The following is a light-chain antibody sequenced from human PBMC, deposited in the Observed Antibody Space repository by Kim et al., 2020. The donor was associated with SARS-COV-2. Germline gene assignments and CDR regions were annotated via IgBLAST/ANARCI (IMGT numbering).Light chain of an antibody. J-gene: IGLJ2*01. CDR2: RNN. V-gene: IGLV1-47*01. CDR1: SSNIGSNY. Sequence: QSVLTQPPSASGTPGQRVTISCSGSSSNIGSNYVYWYQQLPGTAPKLLIYRNNQRPSGVPDRFSGSKSGTSASLAISGLRFEDEADYYCAAWDDSLSGPVLGGGTQLTVL. CDR3: AAWDDSLSGPV.